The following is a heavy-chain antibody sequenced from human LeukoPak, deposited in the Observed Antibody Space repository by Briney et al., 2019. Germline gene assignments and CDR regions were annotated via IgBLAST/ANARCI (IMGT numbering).Heavy chain of an antibody. CDR3: ARGTPSLWFGELLSAPWSYFDL. V-gene: IGHV4-30-4*01. Sequence: SETLSLTCTVSGGSISSGDYYWSWIRQPPGRGLEWIGYIYYSGSTYYNPSLKSRVTISVDTSKNQFSLKLSSVTAADTAVYYCARGTPSLWFGELLSAPWSYFDLWGRGTLVTVSS. CDR1: GGSISSGDYY. CDR2: IYYSGST. J-gene: IGHJ2*01. D-gene: IGHD3-10*01.